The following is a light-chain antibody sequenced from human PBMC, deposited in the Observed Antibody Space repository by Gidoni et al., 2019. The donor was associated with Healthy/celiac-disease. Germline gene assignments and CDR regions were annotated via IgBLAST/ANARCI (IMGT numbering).Light chain of an antibody. J-gene: IGKJ5*01. Sequence: DNQLTPSPSSLSASVGDRVTITCRASQSISSYLNWYQQKPGKAPKLLIYAASSLQSGVPSRFSGSVSGTDFTLTISSLQPEDFATYYCQQSYSTSITFGQGTRLEIK. CDR3: QQSYSTSIT. CDR2: AAS. CDR1: QSISSY. V-gene: IGKV1-39*01.